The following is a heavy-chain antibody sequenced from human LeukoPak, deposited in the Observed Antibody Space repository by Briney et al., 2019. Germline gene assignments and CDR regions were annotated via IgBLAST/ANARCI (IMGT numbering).Heavy chain of an antibody. V-gene: IGHV4-59*08. J-gene: IGHJ4*02. CDR2: IYYSGST. CDR3: ARLRPHYSNYDLGYFDY. D-gene: IGHD4-11*01. CDR1: GGSISSYY. Sequence: SETLSLTCTVSGGSISSYYWSWIRQPPGKGLEWIGYIYYSGSTNYNPSLKSRVTISVDTSKNQFSLKLSSVTAADTAVYYCARLRPHYSNYDLGYFDYWGQGTLVTVSS.